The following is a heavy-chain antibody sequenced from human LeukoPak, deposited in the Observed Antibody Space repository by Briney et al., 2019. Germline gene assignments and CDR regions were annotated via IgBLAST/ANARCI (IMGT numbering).Heavy chain of an antibody. V-gene: IGHV5-51*01. J-gene: IGHJ4*02. CDR2: IYPGDSDT. CDR3: ARSYCSSPSCFDLDY. CDR1: GYFFNNYW. D-gene: IGHD2-2*01. Sequence: GESLKISCQGSGYFFNNYWIAWVRQMPGKGLEGMGIIYPGDSDTKYSPSFQGQVTISADKSINTAYLQWSSLKASDTATYYCARSYCSSPSCFDLDYWGQGTLVTVSS.